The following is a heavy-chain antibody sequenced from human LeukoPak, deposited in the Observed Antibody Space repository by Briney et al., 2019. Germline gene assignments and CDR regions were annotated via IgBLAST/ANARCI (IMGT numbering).Heavy chain of an antibody. Sequence: GGSLRLSGAAPGFTFISYAMPWFRQAPGKGREGGAVISYDGSNKYYADSVKGRFTISRDNSKNTLYLQMNSLRAEDTAVYYCARPLTRRALNAFDIWGQGTMVTVSS. CDR2: ISYDGSNK. CDR1: GFTFISYA. D-gene: IGHD2-8*01. CDR3: ARPLTRRALNAFDI. V-gene: IGHV3-30-3*01. J-gene: IGHJ3*02.